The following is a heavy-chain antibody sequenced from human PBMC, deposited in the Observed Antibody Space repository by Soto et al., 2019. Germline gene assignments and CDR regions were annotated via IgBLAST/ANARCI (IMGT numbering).Heavy chain of an antibody. CDR2: IWYDGSNK. CDR3: ARTLDILTTYGVDV. J-gene: IGHJ6*02. D-gene: IGHD3-9*01. Sequence: GGSLRLSCAASGFTFSSYGMHWVRQAPGKGLEWVAVIWYDGSNKYYADSVKGRFTISRDNSKNTLYLQMNSLRAEDTAVYYCARTLDILTTYGVDVWGQGTTVTVSS. CDR1: GFTFSSYG. V-gene: IGHV3-33*01.